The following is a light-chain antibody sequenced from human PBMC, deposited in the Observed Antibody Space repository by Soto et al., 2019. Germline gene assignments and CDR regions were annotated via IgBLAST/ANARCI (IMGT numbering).Light chain of an antibody. J-gene: IGLJ1*01. CDR3: QSYDSSLSGYV. CDR1: RSNIGAGYD. CDR2: ANT. Sequence: LTQPPSVSGAPGQRATISCTGSRSNIGAGYDVHWYQQLPGTAPKLLTYANTNRPSGVPGRFSGSKPGTSASLAITGLQAEDEADYYCQSYDSSLSGYVFGTGTKVTVL. V-gene: IGLV1-40*01.